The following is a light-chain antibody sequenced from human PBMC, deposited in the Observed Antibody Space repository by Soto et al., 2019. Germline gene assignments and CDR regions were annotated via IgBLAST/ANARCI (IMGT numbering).Light chain of an antibody. CDR2: GAS. Sequence: EIVLTQSPGTLSLSPGERATLSCRASLSVSSSYLAWYQQKPGQAPRLLIYGASSRATGIPDRFSGSGSGTDFTLTISRLEPEDFAVYYCQQYGSLMYTFGQGTKLEIK. V-gene: IGKV3-20*01. J-gene: IGKJ2*01. CDR1: LSVSSSY. CDR3: QQYGSLMYT.